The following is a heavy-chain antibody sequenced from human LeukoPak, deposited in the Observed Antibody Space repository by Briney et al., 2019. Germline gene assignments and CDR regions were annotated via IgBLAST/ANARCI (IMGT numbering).Heavy chain of an antibody. D-gene: IGHD6-6*01. CDR1: GFTFSSYS. CDR3: ARDLLVGYSSSSWDAFDI. V-gene: IGHV3-21*01. Sequence: GGSLRLSCAASGFTFSSYSMNWVRQAPGKGLEWVSSISSSSSYIYYADSVKGRFTISRDNAKNSLYLQMNSLRAEDTAVYYCARDLLVGYSSSSWDAFDIWGQGTMVTVSS. CDR2: ISSSSSYI. J-gene: IGHJ3*02.